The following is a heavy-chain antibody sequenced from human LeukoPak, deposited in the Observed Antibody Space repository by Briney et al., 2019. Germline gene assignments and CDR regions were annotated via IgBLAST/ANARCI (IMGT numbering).Heavy chain of an antibody. V-gene: IGHV3-7*01. D-gene: IGHD3-16*01. CDR2: INPDGSEK. J-gene: IGHJ3*02. Sequence: PGGSLRLSCEASGFILKNHWMTWVRQAPGKGLEWVAHINPDGSEKFYVDSVKGRFTISRDNAKNSLFLQLNSLRAEDTAVYYCARVWQYYYDYSAFAMWGQGTMVTVS. CDR1: GFILKNHW. CDR3: ARVWQYYYDYSAFAM.